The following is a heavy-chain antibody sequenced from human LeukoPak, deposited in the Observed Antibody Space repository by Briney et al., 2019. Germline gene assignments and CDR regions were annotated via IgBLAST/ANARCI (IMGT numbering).Heavy chain of an antibody. CDR2: IYTSGST. Sequence: SETLSLTCTVSGGSISSYYWSWIRQPAGKGLEWIGRIYTSGSTNYNPSLKSRVTMSVDTSKNQFSQKLSSVTAADTAVYYCARDRCSSTSCYLFYMDVWCKGTTVTVSS. CDR1: GGSISSYY. D-gene: IGHD2-2*01. V-gene: IGHV4-4*07. CDR3: ARDRCSSTSCYLFYMDV. J-gene: IGHJ6*03.